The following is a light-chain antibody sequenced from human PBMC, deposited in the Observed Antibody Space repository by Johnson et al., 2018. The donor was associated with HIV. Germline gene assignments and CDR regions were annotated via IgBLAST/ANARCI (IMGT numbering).Light chain of an antibody. V-gene: IGLV1-51*02. CDR2: ENN. CDR3: GTWDSSLSPYV. Sequence: QSVLTQPPSVSAAPGQKVTISCSGSSANIGNNYVSWYQQLPGTAPKLLIYENNKRPSGIPDRFSGSKSGTSATLRLTGLQTGDEADYYCGTWDSSLSPYVVGTGTKVTVL. J-gene: IGLJ1*01. CDR1: SANIGNNY.